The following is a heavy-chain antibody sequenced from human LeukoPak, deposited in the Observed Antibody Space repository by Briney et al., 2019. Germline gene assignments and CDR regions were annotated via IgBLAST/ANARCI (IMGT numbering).Heavy chain of an antibody. J-gene: IGHJ4*02. V-gene: IGHV1-24*01. CDR3: ATDPLGYYDSSGHTSPFDY. CDR1: GYTLTELS. CDR2: FDPEDGET. Sequence: GASVKVSCKVSGYTLTELSMHWVRQAPGKGLEWMGGFDPEDGETIYAQKFQGRVTMTEDTSTDTAHMELSSLRSEDTAVYYCATDPLGYYDSSGHTSPFDYWGQGTLVTDSS. D-gene: IGHD3-22*01.